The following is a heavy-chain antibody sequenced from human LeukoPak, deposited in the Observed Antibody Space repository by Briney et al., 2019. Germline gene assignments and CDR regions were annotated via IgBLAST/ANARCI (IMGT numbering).Heavy chain of an antibody. CDR3: ARAAAGTEGGRFDY. J-gene: IGHJ4*02. D-gene: IGHD6-13*01. Sequence: SETLSLTCTVSGGSISSYYWSWIRQPPGKGLEWIGYIYYSGSTNYNPSLKSRVSISVDTSKNQFSLKLSSVTAADTAVYYCARAAAGTEGGRFDYWGQGTLVTVSS. CDR2: IYYSGST. CDR1: GGSISSYY. V-gene: IGHV4-59*01.